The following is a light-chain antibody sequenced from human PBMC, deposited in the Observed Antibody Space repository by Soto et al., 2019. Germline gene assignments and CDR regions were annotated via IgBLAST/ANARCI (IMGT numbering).Light chain of an antibody. CDR1: QGIRNH. J-gene: IGKJ2*01. V-gene: IGKV1-6*02. CDR2: GAS. Sequence: AIQMTQSPSSLSASVGDRVTISCRASQGIRNHLGWYQQRPGKAPKLLVYGASTVQSGVPPRFSGSGSGTDFTLTISGLQPEDFATYFCLQDSNYPYTFGQGTKVDIK. CDR3: LQDSNYPYT.